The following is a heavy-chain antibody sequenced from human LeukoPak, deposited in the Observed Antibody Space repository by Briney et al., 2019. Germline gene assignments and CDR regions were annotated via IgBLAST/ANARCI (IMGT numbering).Heavy chain of an antibody. Sequence: ASVKVSCKASGYTFTSYDINWVRQATGQGLEWMGWMNPNSGYTGYAQKFQGRVTMTRNTSISTAYMELSSLRSEDTAVYYCARARNGGFWSGYRYYFDYWGQGTLVTVSS. CDR1: GYTFTSYD. CDR2: MNPNSGYT. J-gene: IGHJ4*02. CDR3: ARARNGGFWSGYRYYFDY. V-gene: IGHV1-8*01. D-gene: IGHD3-3*01.